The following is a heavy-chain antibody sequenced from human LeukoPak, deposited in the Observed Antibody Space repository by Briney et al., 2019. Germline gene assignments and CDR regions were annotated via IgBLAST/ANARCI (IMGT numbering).Heavy chain of an antibody. CDR2: ISGSGGST. D-gene: IGHD3-10*01. CDR3: AKGLGRLWFGEFWFDP. V-gene: IGHV3-23*01. J-gene: IGHJ5*02. CDR1: GFTFSSYA. Sequence: GGSLRLSCAASGFTFSSYAMSWVRQAPGKGLEWVSAISGSGGSTYYADSVKGRFTISRDNSKNTLYLQMNSVRAEDTAVYYCAKGLGRLWFGEFWFDPWGQGTLVTVSS.